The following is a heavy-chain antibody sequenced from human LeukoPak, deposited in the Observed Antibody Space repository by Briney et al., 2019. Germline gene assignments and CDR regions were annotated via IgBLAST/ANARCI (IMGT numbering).Heavy chain of an antibody. J-gene: IGHJ5*02. D-gene: IGHD3-22*01. V-gene: IGHV3-21*01. Sequence: GGSLRLSCAASGFTFSSYAMSWVRQAPGKGLEWVSSISSSSSYIYYADSVKGRFTISRDNAKNSLYLQMNSLRAEDTAVYYCARAIRGDSSGYYYLWGQGTLVTVSS. CDR2: ISSSSSYI. CDR3: ARAIRGDSSGYYYL. CDR1: GFTFSSYA.